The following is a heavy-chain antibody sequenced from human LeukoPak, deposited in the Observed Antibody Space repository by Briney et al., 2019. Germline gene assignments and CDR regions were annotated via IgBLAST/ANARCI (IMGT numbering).Heavy chain of an antibody. V-gene: IGHV3-7*01. CDR3: AREKSAPPSYYYYYGMDV. Sequence: PGGSLRLSCAASGFTFSSYWMSWVRQAPGKGLEWVANIKQDGSEKYYVDSVKGRFTISRGNAKNSLYLQMNSLRAEDTAVYYCAREKSAPPSYYYYYGMDVWGQGTTVTVSS. CDR1: GFTFSSYW. CDR2: IKQDGSEK. J-gene: IGHJ6*02.